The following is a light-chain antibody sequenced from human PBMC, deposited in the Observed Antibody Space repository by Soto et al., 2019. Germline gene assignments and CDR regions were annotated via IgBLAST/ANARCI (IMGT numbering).Light chain of an antibody. Sequence: EIVLTQSPATLSLSPGERATLSCRASQSVFSYLAWYQQKPGQAPRLLIFDASNRATCIPARFNGSGSGTDLRLTISSLEPEDFAAYFCQRRRSPLTVGGGANVEIK. CDR2: DAS. J-gene: IGKJ4*01. V-gene: IGKV3-11*01. CDR1: QSVFSY. CDR3: QRRRSPLT.